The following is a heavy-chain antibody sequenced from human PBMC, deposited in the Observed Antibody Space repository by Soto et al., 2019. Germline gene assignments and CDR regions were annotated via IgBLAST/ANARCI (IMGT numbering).Heavy chain of an antibody. CDR1: GLSISGYY. V-gene: IGHV4-59*01. Sequence: SDTLSLTCTVSGLSISGYYWSWIRQPPGKGLEWIGYMYNTGSTVYNPSFKSRVTISVDTSKNQFSLKLNSVTAADTAVYYCARDLWGYCGTDCYPLDVWGQGTTVT. CDR3: ARDLWGYCGTDCYPLDV. CDR2: MYNTGST. D-gene: IGHD2-21*02. J-gene: IGHJ6*02.